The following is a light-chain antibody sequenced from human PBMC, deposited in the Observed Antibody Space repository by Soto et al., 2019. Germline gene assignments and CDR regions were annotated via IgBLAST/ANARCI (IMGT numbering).Light chain of an antibody. Sequence: EIVLTQSPATLSLSPGERATLSCRASQSVRSFLTWYQQRPGQAPRLLIYDASKRASGIPARFSGSGSGTDFNLTISSLDPEDFAVYYCQQRSSWITFGQGTRLENK. CDR3: QQRSSWIT. J-gene: IGKJ5*01. CDR2: DAS. CDR1: QSVRSF. V-gene: IGKV3-11*01.